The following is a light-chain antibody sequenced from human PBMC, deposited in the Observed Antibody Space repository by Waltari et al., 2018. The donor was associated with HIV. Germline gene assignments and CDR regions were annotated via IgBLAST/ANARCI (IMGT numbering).Light chain of an antibody. CDR1: SSNLGSNY. CDR3: AAWDDSLSGLV. V-gene: IGLV1-47*01. J-gene: IGLJ3*02. Sequence: QSVLTQPPSASGTPGQRVTISCSCSSSNLGSNYVYWYQQLPGTAPKLLIYRNNQRPSGVPDRFSGSKSGTSASLAISGLRSEDETNYYCAAWDDSLSGLVFGGGTKLTVL. CDR2: RNN.